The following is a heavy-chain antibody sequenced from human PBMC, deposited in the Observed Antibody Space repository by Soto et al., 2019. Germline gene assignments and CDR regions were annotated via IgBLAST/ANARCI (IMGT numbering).Heavy chain of an antibody. V-gene: IGHV4-4*02. Sequence: ETLSLTCAVSGGPITSNNWYNWVRQPPGKGLEWIGEVDHRGTTNYSPSLKSRVTISVDKSRNQFSLTLTSVTAADTAMYYCTEDYTEADGFHIWGQGTMVTVSS. D-gene: IGHD3-3*01. CDR3: TEDYTEADGFHI. CDR2: VDHRGTT. CDR1: GGPITSNNW. J-gene: IGHJ3*02.